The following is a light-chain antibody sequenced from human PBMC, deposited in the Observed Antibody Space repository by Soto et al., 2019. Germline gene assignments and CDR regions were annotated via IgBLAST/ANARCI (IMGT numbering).Light chain of an antibody. Sequence: DIQMTQSPSTLSASVGDRVTITCRASQSISSWLAWYQQKPGKAPKLLLYKASSLESGVTSRFSGSGSGTECTLTISSLQPDYFATYYCQQYNSYPSFGGGTKVEIK. CDR2: KAS. CDR1: QSISSW. V-gene: IGKV1-5*03. CDR3: QQYNSYPS. J-gene: IGKJ4*01.